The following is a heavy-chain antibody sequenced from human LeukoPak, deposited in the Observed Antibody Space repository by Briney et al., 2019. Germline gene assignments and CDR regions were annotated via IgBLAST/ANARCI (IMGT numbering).Heavy chain of an antibody. Sequence: GGTLRLSCAASGFTFSSYGMSWVRQAPGKGLEWVSSLSGSGGSTYYADSVKGRFTISRDNSKNTLYLQMDSLRAEDTAAYYCARDGITMRILEYWGQGTLVTVSS. V-gene: IGHV3-23*01. J-gene: IGHJ4*02. CDR3: ARDGITMRILEY. D-gene: IGHD3-10*01. CDR2: LSGSGGST. CDR1: GFTFSSYG.